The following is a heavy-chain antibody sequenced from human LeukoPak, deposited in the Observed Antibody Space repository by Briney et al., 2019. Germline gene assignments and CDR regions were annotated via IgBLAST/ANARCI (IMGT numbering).Heavy chain of an antibody. Sequence: EASVKVSCKVSGYSLNELSMHWVRQAPGQGLEWMGWINPNHGDTNYAQKFQDRVSMTRDTSISTAYMHLSRLRSADTAVYYCARAYDILTGYAADAFDIWGQGTMVTVSS. D-gene: IGHD3-9*01. CDR2: INPNHGDT. CDR1: GYSLNELS. V-gene: IGHV1-2*02. CDR3: ARAYDILTGYAADAFDI. J-gene: IGHJ3*02.